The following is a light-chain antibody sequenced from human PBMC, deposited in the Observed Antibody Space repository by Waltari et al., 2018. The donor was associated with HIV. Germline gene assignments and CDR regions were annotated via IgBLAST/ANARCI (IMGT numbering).Light chain of an antibody. CDR2: AAS. CDR1: QSINNY. CDR3: QQSYSTPGT. V-gene: IGKV1-39*01. J-gene: IGKJ1*01. Sequence: DIQMTQSPSSLSASVGDRVTITCRASQSINNYLNWYPQQPGKAPKLLIYAASNLQTGGPSRFSGSGSVTDFTLTINSRQPEDLGIYYCQQSYSTPGTFGQGTKVEIK.